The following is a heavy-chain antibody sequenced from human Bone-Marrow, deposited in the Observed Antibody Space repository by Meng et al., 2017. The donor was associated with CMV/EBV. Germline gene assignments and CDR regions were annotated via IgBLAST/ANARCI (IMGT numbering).Heavy chain of an antibody. CDR1: GGSVSSGRYY. J-gene: IGHJ6*02. CDR2: IYYSGST. D-gene: IGHD2-2*01. V-gene: IGHV4-61*01. CDR3: AREIDCSSTSCYRHYYYYGMDV. Sequence: SETLSLTCTVSGGSVSSGRYYWSWIRQPPGKGLEWIGYIYYSGSTNYNPSLKSRVTISVDTSKNQFSLKLSSVTAADTAVYYCAREIDCSSTSCYRHYYYYGMDVWGQGTTVTVSS.